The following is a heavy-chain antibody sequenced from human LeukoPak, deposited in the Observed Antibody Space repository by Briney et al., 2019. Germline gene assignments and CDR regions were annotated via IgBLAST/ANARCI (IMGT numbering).Heavy chain of an antibody. CDR3: WRPNNGIEAHLN. D-gene: IGHD6-6*01. V-gene: IGHV1-2*04. J-gene: IGHJ4*02. CDR2: INPNCGGP. CDR1: GCTFTGYY. Sequence: SVNVSCQASGCTFTGYYLLWLEQAPAQGLAWMDWINPNCGGPNYAQKLQGWVTMTSDTSISTVFMELRSLRSGDTAVYFLWRPNNGIEAHLNWGQGTLVTVSS.